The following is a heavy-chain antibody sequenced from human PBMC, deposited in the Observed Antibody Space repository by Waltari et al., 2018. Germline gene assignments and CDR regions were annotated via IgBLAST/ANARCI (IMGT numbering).Heavy chain of an antibody. CDR2: IYPGDSDT. V-gene: IGHV5-51*03. CDR3: ARPRGRVEMATIHDAFDI. J-gene: IGHJ3*02. D-gene: IGHD2-21*01. CDR1: GYSFTSYW. Sequence: EVQLVQSGAEVKKPGESLKISCKGSGYSFTSYWIGWVRQMPGQGLEWMGIIYPGDSDTRYSPSFQGQVTISADKSISTAYLQWSSLKASDTAMYYCARPRGRVEMATIHDAFDIWGQGTMVTVSS.